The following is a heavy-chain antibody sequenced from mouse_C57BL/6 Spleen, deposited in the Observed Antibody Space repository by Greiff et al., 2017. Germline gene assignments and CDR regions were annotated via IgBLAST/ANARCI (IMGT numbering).Heavy chain of an antibody. Sequence: QVQLQQSGAELVRPGASVTLSCKASGYTFTDYEMHWVKQTPVHGLEWIGAIDPETGGTAYNQKFQGKAILTADKSSSTAYMELRSLTSEDSAVYYCTRGLGRDGFDYWGQGTTLTVSS. CDR1: GYTFTDYE. V-gene: IGHV1-15*01. D-gene: IGHD4-1*01. CDR2: IDPETGGT. CDR3: TRGLGRDGFDY. J-gene: IGHJ2*01.